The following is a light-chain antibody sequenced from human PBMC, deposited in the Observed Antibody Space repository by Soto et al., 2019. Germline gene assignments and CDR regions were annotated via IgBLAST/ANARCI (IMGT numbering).Light chain of an antibody. CDR2: EVS. CDR1: SSDVGSYNR. V-gene: IGLV2-18*02. J-gene: IGLJ1*01. CDR3: SSYTSSSTYV. Sequence: QSALTQPPSVSGSPGQSVTISCTGTSSDVGSYNRVSWYQQPPGTAPKLMIYEVSNRPSGVPDRFSGSKSGSTASLTISGLQAEDEAEYYCSSYTSSSTYVFGAGTKVTVL.